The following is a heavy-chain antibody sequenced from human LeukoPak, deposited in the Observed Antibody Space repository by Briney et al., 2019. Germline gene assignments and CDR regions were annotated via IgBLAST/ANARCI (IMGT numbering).Heavy chain of an antibody. CDR3: ELDPGGSSGWYQFDY. J-gene: IGHJ4*02. D-gene: IGHD6-19*01. CDR1: GFTFTSYY. CDR2: INPSGGST. Sequence: ASVKVSCKASGFTFTSYYMHWVRQAPGQGLEWMGIINPSGGSTSYAQKFQGRVTMTRDTSTSTVYMELSSLRSEDTAVYYCELDPGGSSGWYQFDYWGQGTLVTVSS. V-gene: IGHV1-46*01.